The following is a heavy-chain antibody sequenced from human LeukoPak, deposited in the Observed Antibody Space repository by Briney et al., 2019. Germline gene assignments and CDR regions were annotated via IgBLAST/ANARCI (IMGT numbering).Heavy chain of an antibody. CDR1: GFPFSSYA. D-gene: IGHD6-13*01. CDR3: ANGKYSSSWIY. V-gene: IGHV3-23*01. J-gene: IGHJ4*02. Sequence: GGSLRLSCAASGFPFSSYAMSWVRQAPGKGLEGVSAISGSGGSTYYADSVKGRFTISRDNSKNTLYLQMNSLRAEDTAVYYCANGKYSSSWIYWGQGTLVTVSS. CDR2: ISGSGGST.